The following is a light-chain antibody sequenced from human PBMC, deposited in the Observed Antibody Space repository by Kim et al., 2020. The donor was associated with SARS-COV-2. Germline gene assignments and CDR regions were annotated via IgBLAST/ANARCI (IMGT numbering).Light chain of an antibody. CDR3: QQRSNWPT. Sequence: LSPGERAALSGRASQGVSSYLAWYQQKPGQAPRLLIYDASNRATGIPARFSGSGSGTDFTLTISSLEPEDFAVYYCQQRSNWPTFGGGTKVDIK. CDR1: QGVSSY. CDR2: DAS. V-gene: IGKV3-11*01. J-gene: IGKJ4*01.